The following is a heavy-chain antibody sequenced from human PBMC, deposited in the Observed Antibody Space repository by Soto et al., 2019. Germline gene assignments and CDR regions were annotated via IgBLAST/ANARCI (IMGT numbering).Heavy chain of an antibody. CDR1: GYTFTSYY. CDR2: INPSGGST. D-gene: IGHD3-3*01. J-gene: IGHJ5*02. V-gene: IGHV1-46*01. CDR3: ARDAEVTFFGVVNNWFDP. Sequence: GASVKVSSKASGYTFTSYYMHWVRQAPGQGLEWMGIINPSGGSTSYAQKFQGRVTMTRDTSTSTVYMELSSLRSEDTAVYYCARDAEVTFFGVVNNWFDPWGQGTLVIVSS.